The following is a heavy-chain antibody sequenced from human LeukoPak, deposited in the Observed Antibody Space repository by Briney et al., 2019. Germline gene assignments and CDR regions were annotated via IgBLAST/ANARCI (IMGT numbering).Heavy chain of an antibody. V-gene: IGHV1-18*01. Sequence: ASVKVSCKASGYTFTSYGISWVRQAPGQGLEWMGWISAYNGNTNYAQKLQGRVTMTTDTSTSTAYMELRSLRSDDTAVYYCARGGLDFWSGHDAFDIWGQGTMVTVSS. D-gene: IGHD3-3*01. CDR1: GYTFTSYG. CDR3: ARGGLDFWSGHDAFDI. J-gene: IGHJ3*02. CDR2: ISAYNGNT.